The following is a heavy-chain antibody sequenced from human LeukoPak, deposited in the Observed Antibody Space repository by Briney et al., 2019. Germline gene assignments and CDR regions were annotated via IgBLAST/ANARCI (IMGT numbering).Heavy chain of an antibody. J-gene: IGHJ6*03. CDR1: GFTFSGSA. CDR3: TRIVGATPGYYYYYMDV. V-gene: IGHV3-73*01. CDR2: IRSKANSYAT. D-gene: IGHD2-15*01. Sequence: GGSLRLSCAASGFTFSGSAMHWVRQASGKGLEWVGRIRSKANSYATAYAASVKGRFTISRDDSKNTAYLQMNSLKTEDTAVYYCTRIVGATPGYYYYYMDVWGKGTTVTVSS.